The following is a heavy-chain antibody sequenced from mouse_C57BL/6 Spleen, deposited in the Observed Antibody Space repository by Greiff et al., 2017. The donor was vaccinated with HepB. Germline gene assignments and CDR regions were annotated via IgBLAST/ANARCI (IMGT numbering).Heavy chain of an antibody. V-gene: IGHV1-9*01. CDR3: ARGSYYGSSLYYFDY. CDR2: ILPGSGST. D-gene: IGHD1-1*01. Sequence: QVQLKESGAELMKPGASVKLSCKATGYTFTGYWIEWVKQRPGHGLEWIGEILPGSGSTNYNEKFKGKATFTADTSSNTAYMQLSSLTTEDSAIYYCARGSYYGSSLYYFDYWGQGTTLTVSS. CDR1: GYTFTGYW. J-gene: IGHJ2*01.